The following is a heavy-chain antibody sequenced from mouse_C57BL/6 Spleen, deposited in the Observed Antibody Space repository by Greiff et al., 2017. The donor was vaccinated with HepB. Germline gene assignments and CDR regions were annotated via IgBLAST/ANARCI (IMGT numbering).Heavy chain of an antibody. CDR2: IDPSDSYT. V-gene: IGHV1-69*01. D-gene: IGHD1-1*01. CDR1: GYTFTSYW. J-gene: IGHJ2*01. Sequence: VQLQQSGAELVMPGASVKLSCKASGYTFTSYWMHWVKQRPGQGLEWIGEIDPSDSYTNYNQKFKGKSTLTVDKSSSTAYMQLSSLTSEDSAFYYWARIYYYGSSYYFDYWGQGTTLTVSS. CDR3: ARIYYYGSSYYFDY.